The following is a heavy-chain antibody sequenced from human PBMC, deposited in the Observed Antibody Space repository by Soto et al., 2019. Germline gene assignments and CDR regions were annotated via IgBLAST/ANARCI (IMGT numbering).Heavy chain of an antibody. V-gene: IGHV3-13*04. CDR3: ARDATYGSGRGPDWYFDL. CDR1: GFTFSTYD. J-gene: IGHJ2*01. D-gene: IGHD3-10*01. CDR2: IGTTGDT. Sequence: EVQLVESGGGLVQPGGSLRLSCAASGFTFSTYDMHWVRQVTGKGLGWVSAIGTTGDTYYPGSVKGRFTISRDDAKNSLYLQMNSLGAGDTAVYYCARDATYGSGRGPDWYFDLWGRGTVVTVSS.